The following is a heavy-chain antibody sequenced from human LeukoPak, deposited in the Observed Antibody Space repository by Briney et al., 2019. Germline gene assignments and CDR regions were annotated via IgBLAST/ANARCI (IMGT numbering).Heavy chain of an antibody. D-gene: IGHD5-24*01. V-gene: IGHV3-7*01. CDR3: ATRDGSPGY. CDR2: IKQDGSEN. J-gene: IGHJ4*02. Sequence: PGGSLRPSCAASAFTFSSYWMSWVRQAPGKGLEWVANIKQDGSENYYVDSVKGRFTISRDNAKNSLYLQMNNLRAEDTAVYYCATRDGSPGYWGQGTLVTFSS. CDR1: AFTFSSYW.